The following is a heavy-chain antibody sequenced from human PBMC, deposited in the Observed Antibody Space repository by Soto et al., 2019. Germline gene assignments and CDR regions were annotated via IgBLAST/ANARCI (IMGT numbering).Heavy chain of an antibody. CDR1: GYTFTGYY. CDR3: ARDDLAGAVAGTGYFQH. Sequence: GASVKVSCKASGYTFTGYYMHWVRQAPGQGLEWMGWINPNSGGTNYAQKFQGWVTMTRDTSISTAYMELSRLRSDDTAVYYCARDDLAGAVAGTGYFQHWGQGTLVTVSS. J-gene: IGHJ1*01. D-gene: IGHD6-19*01. CDR2: INPNSGGT. V-gene: IGHV1-2*04.